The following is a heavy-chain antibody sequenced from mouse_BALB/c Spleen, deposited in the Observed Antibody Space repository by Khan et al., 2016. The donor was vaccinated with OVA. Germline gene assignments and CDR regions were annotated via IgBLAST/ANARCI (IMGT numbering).Heavy chain of an antibody. J-gene: IGHJ4*01. D-gene: IGHD2-1*01. V-gene: IGHV3-2*02. Sequence: QLEESGPGLVKPSQSLSLTCTVTGYSITSDYAWNWIRQFPGNKLEWMGYISYSGSTSYNPSLKSRISITRDTSKNQFFLQLNSVTPEDTATYFCTYYGNYHYYAMDYWGQGTSVTVSS. CDR1: GYSITSDYA. CDR2: ISYSGST. CDR3: TYYGNYHYYAMDY.